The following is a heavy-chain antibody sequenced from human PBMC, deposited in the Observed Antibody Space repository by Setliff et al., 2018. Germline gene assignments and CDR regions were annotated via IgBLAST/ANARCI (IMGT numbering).Heavy chain of an antibody. J-gene: IGHJ4*02. CDR2: ISSTSSTI. V-gene: IGHV3-48*01. CDR3: ARVGIFGGGYFDS. D-gene: IGHD3-3*01. Sequence: PGGSLRLSCATSGFSFSGYGMNWVRQAPGKGLEWVSYISSTSSTIYYADSVKGRFTISRDSAKNSLYLQMNSLRAEDTAVYYCARVGIFGGGYFDSWGQGTLVTVSS. CDR1: GFSFSGYG.